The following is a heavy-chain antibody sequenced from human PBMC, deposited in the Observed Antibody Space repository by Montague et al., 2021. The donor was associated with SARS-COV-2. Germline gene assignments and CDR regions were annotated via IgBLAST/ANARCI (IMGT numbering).Heavy chain of an antibody. V-gene: IGHV4-34*01. Sequence: SETLSLTCALYGGSISGNYWCWIRHPPAKGLEWLGEINHNGSTTYYQLPNSRVTISVDTSKNQFSLKLSSVTAAATAVYYCARVDRYWLRIPYSYYGIDVWGQGTTVTVSS. J-gene: IGHJ6*02. D-gene: IGHD5-12*01. CDR3: ARVDRYWLRIPYSYYGIDV. CDR2: INHNGST. CDR1: GGSISGNY.